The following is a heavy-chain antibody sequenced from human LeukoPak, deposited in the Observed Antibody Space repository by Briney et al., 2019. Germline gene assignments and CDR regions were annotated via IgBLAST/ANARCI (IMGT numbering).Heavy chain of an antibody. Sequence: ASVKVSCKASGYMFTGYYMHWVRQAPGQGLGWMGWINPNTGGTNYAQKSQGRVTMTRDTSISTAYMDLSRLRFDDTAVYYCARHMSGNDAFDIWGQGTLVTVSS. J-gene: IGHJ3*02. CDR2: INPNTGGT. CDR1: GYMFTGYY. CDR3: ARHMSGNDAFDI. V-gene: IGHV1-2*02. D-gene: IGHD3-3*01.